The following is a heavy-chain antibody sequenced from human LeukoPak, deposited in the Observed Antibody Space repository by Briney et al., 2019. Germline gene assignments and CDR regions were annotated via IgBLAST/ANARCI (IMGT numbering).Heavy chain of an antibody. J-gene: IGHJ6*03. CDR2: IYSSGST. CDR3: ARHFSSCYYYMDV. Sequence: PSETLSLTCTVSGGSISSTIYYWAWIANPPGKGLSGIGSIYSSGSTYYSLSLMSRVSISVDTSQNQFSLKLSSVTAADTAVYYCARHFSSCYYYMDVWGKGTPVTVSS. V-gene: IGHV4-39*01. CDR1: GGSISSTIYY. D-gene: IGHD6-13*01.